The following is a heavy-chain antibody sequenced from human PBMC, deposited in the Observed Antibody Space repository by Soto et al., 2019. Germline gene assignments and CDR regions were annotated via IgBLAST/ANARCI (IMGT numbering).Heavy chain of an antibody. J-gene: IGHJ6*03. D-gene: IGHD2-15*01. CDR2: ISWNGNSI. V-gene: IGHV3-9*01. Sequence: EVQLVESGGGLVQPGRSLRVSCAASGFTFDDYAMHWVRQAPGKGLEWVSGISWNGNSIGYADSVRGRFTISRDNAKNSLYLQMNSLRVEATALYYCARGPLRIYYYYMDVWGKGTTVTVSS. CDR1: GFTFDDYA. CDR3: ARGPLRIYYYYMDV.